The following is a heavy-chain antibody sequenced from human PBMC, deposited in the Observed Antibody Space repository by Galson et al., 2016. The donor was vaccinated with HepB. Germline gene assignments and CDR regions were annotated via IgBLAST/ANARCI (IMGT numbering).Heavy chain of an antibody. V-gene: IGHV4-39*02. CDR1: GASVTSDRFF. J-gene: IGHJ5*02. CDR3: ARLTWEVLGWFDT. D-gene: IGHD1-26*01. Sequence: LSLTCTVSGASVTSDRFFWGWLRQPPGKGLEWIGSISYSGLTNYNPSFQSRVTISVDTSKDYFSLELKSVTAADTAVYFCARLTWEVLGWFDTWGQGTLVTVSP. CDR2: ISYSGLT.